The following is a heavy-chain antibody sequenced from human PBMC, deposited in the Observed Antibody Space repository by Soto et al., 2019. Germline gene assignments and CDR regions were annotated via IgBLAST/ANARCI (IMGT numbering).Heavy chain of an antibody. CDR2: VKANSGAT. Sequence: QVQLVQSGAEVKKPGASVKVSCEASNYVFTDYYIHWVRQAPGQGPEWLGWVKANSGATKYAQRFQGSVAMTRYPSTNTAYMELRSLNSDDTAVYFCARPVRQTYGYYADFQDWGHGTLVTVSS. CDR1: NYVFTDYY. J-gene: IGHJ1*01. CDR3: ARPVRQTYGYYADFQD. D-gene: IGHD4-17*01. V-gene: IGHV1-2*02.